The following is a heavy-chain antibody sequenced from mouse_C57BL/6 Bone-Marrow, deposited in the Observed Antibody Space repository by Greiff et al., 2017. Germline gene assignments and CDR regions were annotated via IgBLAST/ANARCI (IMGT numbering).Heavy chain of an antibody. CDR1: GFSLTSYA. CDR3: ARNPSMVAYWYFDV. J-gene: IGHJ1*03. Sequence: VMLVESGPGLAAPSQSLSITCTVSGFSLTSYAISWVRQPPGKGLEWLGVIWTGGGTNYNSALKSRLSISKDNSKSQVFLKMNSLQTDDTARYYCARNPSMVAYWYFDVWGTGTTVTVSS. V-gene: IGHV2-9-1*01. D-gene: IGHD2-9*01. CDR2: IWTGGGT.